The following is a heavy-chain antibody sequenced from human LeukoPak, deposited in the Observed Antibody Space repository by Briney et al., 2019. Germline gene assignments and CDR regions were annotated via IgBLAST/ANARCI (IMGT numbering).Heavy chain of an antibody. D-gene: IGHD6-13*01. V-gene: IGHV3-74*01. CDR2: INSDGSSI. Sequence: GGSLRLSCAASGFTFSSYGMHWVRQAPGKGLVWVSRINSDGSSIRNADSVKGRLTISRDNAKNTLYLQMNSLRAEDTAVYYCAKDRSSSSWSNWFDSWGQGTLVTVSS. CDR3: AKDRSSSSWSNWFDS. J-gene: IGHJ5*01. CDR1: GFTFSSYG.